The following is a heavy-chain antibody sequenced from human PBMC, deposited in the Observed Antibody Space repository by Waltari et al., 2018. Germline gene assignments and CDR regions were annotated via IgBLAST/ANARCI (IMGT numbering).Heavy chain of an antibody. CDR1: GFTVSRYW. D-gene: IGHD2-15*01. CDR3: GRHSGVLAWYFDL. J-gene: IGHJ2*01. V-gene: IGHV3-7*01. Sequence: EVQLVESGGGVVQPGGSLRLSCAASGFTVSRYWMSWVRQAPGKGLEWVANIKQDGSETYYVDSVKGRFTISRDNAKNSLYLQMNSLRAEDTAVYYCGRHSGVLAWYFDLWGRGTLVTVSS. CDR2: IKQDGSET.